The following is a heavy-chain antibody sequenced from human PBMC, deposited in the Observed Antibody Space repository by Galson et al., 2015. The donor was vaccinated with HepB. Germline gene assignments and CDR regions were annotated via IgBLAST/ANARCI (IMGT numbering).Heavy chain of an antibody. CDR2: IYSGGTT. V-gene: IGHV3-53*01. J-gene: IGHJ6*02. Sequence: LRLSCAASGFTVSSKYMSWVRQAPGKGLEWVSVIYSGGTTYYADSVKGRFTISRDDSKNTLYLQMNSLRAEDTAVYYCARAPYCNSTSCYAGSSTPSYYYGMDVWGQGTTVTVSS. CDR1: GFTVSSKY. D-gene: IGHD2-2*01. CDR3: ARAPYCNSTSCYAGSSTPSYYYGMDV.